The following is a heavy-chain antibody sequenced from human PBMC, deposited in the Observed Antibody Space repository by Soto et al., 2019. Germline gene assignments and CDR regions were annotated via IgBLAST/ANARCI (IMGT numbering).Heavy chain of an antibody. J-gene: IGHJ6*02. CDR2: ISSSGSTI. CDR1: GFTVSSYE. Sequence: EVQLVESGGGLVQPGGSLRLSCAASGFTVSSYEMNWVRQAPGKGLEWVSYISSSGSTIYYADSVKGRFTISRDNAKNSLYLQMNSLRAEDTAVYDCARGPREVGGITMIVVVITGDYYGMDVWGQGTTVTVSS. V-gene: IGHV3-48*03. D-gene: IGHD3-22*01. CDR3: ARGPREVGGITMIVVVITGDYYGMDV.